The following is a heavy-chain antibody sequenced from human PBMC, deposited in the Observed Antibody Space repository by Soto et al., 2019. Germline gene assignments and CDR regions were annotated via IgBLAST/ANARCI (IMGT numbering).Heavy chain of an antibody. CDR1: GGAFSSYA. CDR2: IIPIFGTT. D-gene: IGHD6-6*01. J-gene: IGHJ6*02. Sequence: QVQLVQSGAEVKKPGSSVKVSCKASGGAFSSYALSWVRQAPGQGLEWMGGIIPIFGTTNYAQNFKGRVAITADESTTTAYMELNSLRSVDTAVDYCAGGIYSSSSNHYYHGMDVWGQGTTVTVSS. V-gene: IGHV1-69*01. CDR3: AGGIYSSSSNHYYHGMDV.